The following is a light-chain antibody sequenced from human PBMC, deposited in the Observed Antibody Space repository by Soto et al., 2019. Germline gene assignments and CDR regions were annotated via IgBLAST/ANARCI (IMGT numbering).Light chain of an antibody. J-gene: IGKJ3*01. V-gene: IGKV3-11*01. CDR3: QEHGNWPRRT. CDR1: ESLYTY. CDR2: DTS. Sequence: EIVLTQSPATLSLSPGERATLSCRASESLYTYLAWFQQKPGQAPRLLIFDTSRRATGVPARFSGSGAGTDYTLTISSLEPEDFAVYYCQEHGNWPRRTFGPGIKVEI.